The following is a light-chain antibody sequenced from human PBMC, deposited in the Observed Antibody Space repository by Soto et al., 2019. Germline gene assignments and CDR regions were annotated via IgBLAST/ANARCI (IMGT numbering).Light chain of an antibody. CDR3: QQLNSYLT. V-gene: IGKV1-9*01. Sequence: DIQLTQSPSFLSASVGDRVTITCRASQGISSYLAWYQQKPGKAPKLLIYAASTLQSGVPSRFSGSGSGTEFTLTISSLQREDFATYYCQQLNSYLTFGQGTRLEIK. J-gene: IGKJ5*01. CDR1: QGISSY. CDR2: AAS.